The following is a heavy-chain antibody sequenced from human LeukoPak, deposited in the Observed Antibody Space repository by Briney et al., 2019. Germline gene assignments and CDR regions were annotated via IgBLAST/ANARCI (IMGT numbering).Heavy chain of an antibody. CDR3: ASWWALGYCSSTSCLKVDY. D-gene: IGHD2-2*01. J-gene: IGHJ4*02. V-gene: IGHV1-69*04. Sequence: GASVKVSCKASGGTFSSYAISWVRQAPGQGLEWMGRIIPILGIANYAQKFQGRVTITADKSTSTAYMELSSLGSEDTAVYYCASWWALGYCSSTSCLKVDYWGQGTLVTVSS. CDR2: IIPILGIA. CDR1: GGTFSSYA.